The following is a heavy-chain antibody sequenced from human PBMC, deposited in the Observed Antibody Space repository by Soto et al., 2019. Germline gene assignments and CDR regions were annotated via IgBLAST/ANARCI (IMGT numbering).Heavy chain of an antibody. CDR1: GGPFSSYA. D-gene: IGHD3-3*01. CDR2: IIPIFGTA. J-gene: IGHJ3*02. V-gene: IGHV1-69*13. CDR3: ARDRAPYYDFWSGYENAFDI. Sequence: SVKVSCKASGGPFSSYAISWVRQAPGQGLEWMGGIIPIFGTANYAQKFQGRVTITADESTSTAYMELSSLRSEDTAVYYCARDRAPYYDFWSGYENAFDIWGQGTMVTVSS.